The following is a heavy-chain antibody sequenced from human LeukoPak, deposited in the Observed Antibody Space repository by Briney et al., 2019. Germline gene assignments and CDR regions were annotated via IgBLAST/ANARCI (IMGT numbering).Heavy chain of an antibody. CDR2: ISSSGSTI. CDR3: ARDAGASDY. Sequence: PGGSLRLSCAASGFSFRSYSMNWVRQAPGKGLEWVSYISSSGSTIYYADSVKGRFTISRDNAKNSLYLQMNSLRAEDTAVYYCARDAGASDYWGQGTLVTVSS. V-gene: IGHV3-48*04. D-gene: IGHD1-26*01. CDR1: GFSFRSYS. J-gene: IGHJ4*02.